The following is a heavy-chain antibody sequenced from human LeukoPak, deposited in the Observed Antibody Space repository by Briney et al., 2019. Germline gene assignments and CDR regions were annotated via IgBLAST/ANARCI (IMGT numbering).Heavy chain of an antibody. J-gene: IGHJ4*02. Sequence: PGGSLRLSCAASGFTFTAYLIHWVRQAPGKGLEWVAVMSSDGNAMFYADSAKGRFTISRDNSKNTLYLQMNSLRAEDTAVYYCVRESEYYFDHSASFDCWGQGTLVTVSS. D-gene: IGHD3-22*01. CDR2: MSSDGNAM. CDR3: VRESEYYFDHSASFDC. CDR1: GFTFTAYL. V-gene: IGHV3-30-3*01.